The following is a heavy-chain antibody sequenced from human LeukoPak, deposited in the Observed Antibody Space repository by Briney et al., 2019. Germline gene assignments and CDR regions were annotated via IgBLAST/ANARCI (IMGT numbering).Heavy chain of an antibody. CDR3: ARETGGPFDY. D-gene: IGHD3-10*01. CDR2: IKQDGSEK. CDR1: GFSFSNYW. V-gene: IGHV3-7*01. Sequence: PGGSLRLSCAASGFSFSNYWMSWVRQAPGKGLKWVATIKQDGSEKYYVDSVKGRFTISRDNAKNSLYLQMNSLRVDDTAVCYCARETGGPFDYWGQGILVTVSS. J-gene: IGHJ4*02.